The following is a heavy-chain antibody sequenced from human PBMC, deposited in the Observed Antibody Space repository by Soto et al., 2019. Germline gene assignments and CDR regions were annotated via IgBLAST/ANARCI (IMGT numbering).Heavy chain of an antibody. CDR1: GFTFGDYA. CDR3: AKDSTLYYYYYMDV. J-gene: IGHJ6*03. Sequence: EVQLVESGGGLVQAGRSLRLSCAASGFTFGDYAMHWVRQAPGKGLEWVSGITWNSGRIGYAESVKGRFTISRDNAKNSLYLQLNSLRAEDTALYYCAKDSTLYYYYYMDVWGTGTTVTVSS. CDR2: ITWNSGRI. V-gene: IGHV3-9*01.